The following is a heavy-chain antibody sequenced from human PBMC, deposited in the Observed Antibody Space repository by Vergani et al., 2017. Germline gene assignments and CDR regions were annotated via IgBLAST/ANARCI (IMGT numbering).Heavy chain of an antibody. CDR1: GGTFSSYA. J-gene: IGHJ6*03. CDR3: ARSGYSYGLYYYYYYMDV. Sequence: QVQLVQSGAEVKKPGSSVKVSCKASGGTFSSYAISWVRQAPGQGLEWMGGIIPIFGTANYAQKFQGRVTMTRNTSISTAYMELSSLRSEDTAVYYCARSGYSYGLYYYYYYMDVWGKGTTVTVSS. D-gene: IGHD5-18*01. V-gene: IGHV1-69*06. CDR2: IIPIFGTA.